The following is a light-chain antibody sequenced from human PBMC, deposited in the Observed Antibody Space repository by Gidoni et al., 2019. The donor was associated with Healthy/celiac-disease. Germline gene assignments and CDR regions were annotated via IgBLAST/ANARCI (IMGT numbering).Light chain of an antibody. CDR1: QSVSSY. J-gene: IGKJ4*01. CDR2: DAS. V-gene: IGKV3-11*01. CDR3: QQRSNWPLLT. Sequence: EIVLTQSPATLSLSPGGRATLSCRASQSVSSYLAWYQQKPGQAPRLLIYDASNRATGIPARFSGSGSGTDFTLTISSLEPEDFAVYYCQQRSNWPLLTFGGXTKVEIK.